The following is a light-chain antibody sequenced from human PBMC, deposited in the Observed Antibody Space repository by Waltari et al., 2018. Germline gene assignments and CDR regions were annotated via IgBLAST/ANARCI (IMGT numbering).Light chain of an antibody. Sequence: QSVLTQPPSASGAPGQTVAISCSGSASNIGSSVVTWYQQLPGTTPTLLIYSNDQRPAGGPVRFSGSKAATSASLAISGLQSEDEAHYYCAAWDDSINGPAFGGGTKLTVL. CDR2: SND. J-gene: IGLJ3*02. CDR3: AAWDDSINGPA. V-gene: IGLV1-44*01. CDR1: ASNIGSSV.